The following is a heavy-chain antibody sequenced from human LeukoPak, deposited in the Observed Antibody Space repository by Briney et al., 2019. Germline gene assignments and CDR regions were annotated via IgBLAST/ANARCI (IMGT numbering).Heavy chain of an antibody. Sequence: SETLSLTCTVSGGSISSGSYYWTWIRQPAGKGPEWIGRISTSGSTNYNPSLKSRITISIDTSKNQFSLKLSSVTAADTALYYCARDSTTTWYGQDYWGQGTLVTVSS. CDR1: GGSISSGSYY. CDR3: ARDSTTTWYGQDY. V-gene: IGHV4-61*02. D-gene: IGHD1-26*01. J-gene: IGHJ4*02. CDR2: ISTSGST.